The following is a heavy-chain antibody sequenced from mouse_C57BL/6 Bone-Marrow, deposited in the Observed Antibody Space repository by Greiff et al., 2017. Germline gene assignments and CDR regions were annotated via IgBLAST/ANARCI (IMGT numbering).Heavy chain of an antibody. CDR2: IYPRSGNT. V-gene: IGHV1-81*01. Sequence: QVQLQQSGAELARPGASVKLSCKASGYTFTSYGISWVKQRTGQGLEWIGEIYPRSGNTYYNEKFKGKATLTADKSSSTAYMELRSLTSEDSAVYLCARQGLYYEYCYWGQGTTLTVSS. CDR3: ARQGLYYEYCY. D-gene: IGHD2-4*01. J-gene: IGHJ2*01. CDR1: GYTFTSYG.